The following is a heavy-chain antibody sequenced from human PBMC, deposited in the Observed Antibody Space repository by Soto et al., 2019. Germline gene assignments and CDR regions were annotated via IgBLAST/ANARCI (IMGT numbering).Heavy chain of an antibody. J-gene: IGHJ5*02. CDR2: IYYSGSN. Sequence: QVQLQESGPGLVKPSQTLSLPCTVSGGAISSGGYYWSWIRQHPGKGLEWIGYIYYSGSNYYNPSLTSRVTISVDTSQTPFSLKLSSVTAADTAVYYCARYDPTMVRGKGWFDPWGQGTLVTVSS. V-gene: IGHV4-31*03. D-gene: IGHD3-10*01. CDR1: GGAISSGGYY. CDR3: ARYDPTMVRGKGWFDP.